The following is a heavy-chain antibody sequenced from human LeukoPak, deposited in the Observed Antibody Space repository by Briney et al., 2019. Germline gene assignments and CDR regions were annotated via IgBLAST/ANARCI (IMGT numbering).Heavy chain of an antibody. V-gene: IGHV1-24*01. CDR1: GYTLTELS. D-gene: IGHD5-18*01. Sequence: ASVKVSCKVSGYTLTELSMHWVRQAPGKGLEWMGGFDPEDGETIYAQKFQGRVTMTEDTSTDTAYLELRSLRSDDTAVYYCARSSSELLGGYSYGSDAFDIWGQGTMVTVSS. J-gene: IGHJ3*02. CDR3: ARSSSELLGGYSYGSDAFDI. CDR2: FDPEDGET.